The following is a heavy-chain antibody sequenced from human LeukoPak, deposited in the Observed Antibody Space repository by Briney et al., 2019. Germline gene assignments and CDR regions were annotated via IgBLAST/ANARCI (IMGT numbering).Heavy chain of an antibody. V-gene: IGHV1-69*05. Sequence: SVKVSCKASGGTFSSYAISWVRQAPGQGLEWMGGIIPIFGTANYAQKFQGRVTITTDESTSTAYMELSSLRSEDTAVYYCAIFIGGNRRYFDYSGPGTLVTVSS. D-gene: IGHD4-23*01. CDR3: AIFIGGNRRYFDY. J-gene: IGHJ4*02. CDR2: IIPIFGTA. CDR1: GGTFSSYA.